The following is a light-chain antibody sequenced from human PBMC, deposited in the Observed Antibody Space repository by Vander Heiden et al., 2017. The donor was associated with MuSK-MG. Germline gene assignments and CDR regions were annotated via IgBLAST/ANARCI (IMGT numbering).Light chain of an antibody. CDR2: GAS. CDR1: QSVSSN. J-gene: IGKJ1*01. CDR3: QQDNNRPRT. V-gene: IGKV3-15*01. Sequence: EIVMTQSPATLSLSPGEIATLSCRASQSVSSNLAWYQQQPLQAPRLLIYGASTRATGITARFSGSGSGTEFTLTISSLQSEDFAVYYCQQDNNRPRTFGQGTKVEIK.